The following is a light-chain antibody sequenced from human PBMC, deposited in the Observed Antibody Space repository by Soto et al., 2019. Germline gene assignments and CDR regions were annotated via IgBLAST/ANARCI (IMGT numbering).Light chain of an antibody. J-gene: IGLJ3*02. CDR3: ASWDDSLIGSWV. CDR2: SNN. CDR1: ASNIGNNA. V-gene: IGLV1-44*01. Sequence: QLVLTQPPSASGTPGQRVTISCSGSASNIGNNAVNWYQHLPGTAPKLLMFSNNQRPSGVPDRFSGSKSGTSASLAISGLRSEDEADYYCASWDDSLIGSWVFGGGTKLTVL.